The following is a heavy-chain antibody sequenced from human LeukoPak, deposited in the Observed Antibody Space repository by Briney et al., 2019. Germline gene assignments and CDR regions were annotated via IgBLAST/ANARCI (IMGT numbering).Heavy chain of an antibody. Sequence: GGSLRLSCAASGFTFSSYAMHWVRQAPGKGLEWVAVISYDGSNKYYADSVKGRFTISRDNSKNTLYLQMNSLRAEDTAVYYCASEGRRLAVAGTFDYWGQGTLVTVSS. V-gene: IGHV3-30-3*01. CDR1: GFTFSSYA. CDR3: ASEGRRLAVAGTFDY. D-gene: IGHD6-19*01. J-gene: IGHJ4*02. CDR2: ISYDGSNK.